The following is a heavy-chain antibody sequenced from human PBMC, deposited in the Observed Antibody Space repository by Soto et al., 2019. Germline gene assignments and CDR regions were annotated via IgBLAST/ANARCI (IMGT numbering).Heavy chain of an antibody. J-gene: IGHJ3*02. D-gene: IGHD3-22*01. Sequence: ASVKVSCKASGGTFSSYAISWVRQAPGQGLEWMGGIIPIFGTANYAQKFQGRVTITADESTSTAYMELSSLRSEDTAVYYCAREIRAYYYDSSGYRGDAFDIWGQGTMVTVSS. CDR2: IIPIFGTA. V-gene: IGHV1-69*13. CDR1: GGTFSSYA. CDR3: AREIRAYYYDSSGYRGDAFDI.